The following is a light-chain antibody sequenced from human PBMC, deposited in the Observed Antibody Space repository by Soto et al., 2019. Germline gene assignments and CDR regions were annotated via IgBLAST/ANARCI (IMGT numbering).Light chain of an antibody. J-gene: IGKJ1*01. Sequence: IHMTQSPSTRSASVVGVVTVAFRASQSISSWLAWYQQKPGKAPKLLIYDVSTLESGVPSRFSGSGSGTEFTLTISSLQTVDFATYYCQQYNIFWTFGQGTKVDIK. CDR3: QQYNIFWT. CDR2: DVS. V-gene: IGKV1-5*01. CDR1: QSISSW.